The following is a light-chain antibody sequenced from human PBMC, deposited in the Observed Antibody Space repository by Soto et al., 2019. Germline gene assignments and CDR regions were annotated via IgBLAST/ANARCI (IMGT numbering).Light chain of an antibody. CDR2: EVA. CDR1: KNDIGIYDF. Sequence: QSVLTQPPSASGTPGQSVTIPCTGTKNDIGIYDFVSWYQHHPGKAPRLIIYEVAQRPSRVPDRFSGSKSGNTASLTVSGLQSADEDDYFNESYDSRNTYVFGIWSKLTVL. V-gene: IGLV2-8*01. J-gene: IGLJ1*01. CDR3: ESYDSRNTYV.